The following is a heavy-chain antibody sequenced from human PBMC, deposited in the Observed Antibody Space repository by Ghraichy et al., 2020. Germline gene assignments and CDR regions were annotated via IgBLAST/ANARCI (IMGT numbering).Heavy chain of an antibody. CDR3: ARVPVVRGVIIRPFDY. J-gene: IGHJ4*02. Sequence: SETLSLTCEVYGGAFSVYYWSWIRQPPGKGLEWIGEINHSGSSNYNPSLKSRLTISVDTSKNQFSLKLSSVTAAATAVYYCARVPVVRGVIIRPFDYWGQGTLGTVAS. CDR2: INHSGSS. D-gene: IGHD3-10*01. V-gene: IGHV4-34*01. CDR1: GGAFSVYY.